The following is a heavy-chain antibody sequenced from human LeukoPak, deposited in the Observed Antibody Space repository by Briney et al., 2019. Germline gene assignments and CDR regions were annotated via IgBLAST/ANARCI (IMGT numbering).Heavy chain of an antibody. V-gene: IGHV3-48*03. CDR1: GFTFSSYE. CDR3: AKDRLGVAADTFDY. J-gene: IGHJ4*02. D-gene: IGHD6-25*01. CDR2: ISSSGSTI. Sequence: GGSLRLSCAASGFTFSSYEMNWVRQAPGKGLEWVSYISSSGSTIYYADSVKGRFTISRDNSKNTLYLQMNSLRAEDTAVYYCAKDRLGVAADTFDYWGQGTLVTVSS.